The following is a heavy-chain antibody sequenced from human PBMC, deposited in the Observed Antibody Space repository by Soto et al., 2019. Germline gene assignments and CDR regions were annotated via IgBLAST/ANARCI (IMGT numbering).Heavy chain of an antibody. V-gene: IGHV3-74*01. D-gene: IGHD2-15*01. CDR1: GFDFSNSW. Sequence: EVQLVESGGGLVQPGGSLRLSCAASGFDFSNSWIHWVRQGPGKRLVWVSHINSDGSGTTYADSVKGRFTISRDNAKNTVHLQMNSLRAEDTAVYYCAKDTAYAMDVWGQGTTVSVSS. J-gene: IGHJ6*02. CDR2: INSDGSGT. CDR3: AKDTAYAMDV.